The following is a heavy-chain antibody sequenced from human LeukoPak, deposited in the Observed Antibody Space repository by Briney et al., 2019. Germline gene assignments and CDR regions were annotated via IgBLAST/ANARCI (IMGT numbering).Heavy chain of an antibody. CDR1: GFTFSSYA. CDR3: ARVASWGGISMRSLDY. D-gene: IGHD3-10*01. CDR2: ISGSGGST. Sequence: GGSLRLSCAASGFTFSSYAMSWVRQAPGKGLEWVSAISGSGGSTYYADSVKGRFTISRDNSKNTLYLQMNSLRAEDTAVYYCARVASWGGISMRSLDYWGQGNLVTVSS. V-gene: IGHV3-23*01. J-gene: IGHJ4*02.